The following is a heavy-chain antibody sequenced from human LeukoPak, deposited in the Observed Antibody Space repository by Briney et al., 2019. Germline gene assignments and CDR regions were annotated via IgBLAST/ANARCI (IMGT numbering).Heavy chain of an antibody. CDR3: ASGFYGSGSHFDY. D-gene: IGHD3-10*01. CDR1: GGSISSSSYY. V-gene: IGHV4-39*06. Sequence: PSETLSLTCTVSGGSISSSSYYWGWIRQPPGKGLEWIGYIFHTGHTSYNQSLKSRVSISVDMSKNQIALKLSSVTAADKAVYYCASGFYGSGSHFDYWGQGSLVTVSS. CDR2: IFHTGHT. J-gene: IGHJ4*02.